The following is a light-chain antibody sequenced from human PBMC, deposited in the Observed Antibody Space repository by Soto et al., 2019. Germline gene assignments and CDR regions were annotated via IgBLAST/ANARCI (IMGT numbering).Light chain of an antibody. Sequence: IQMAQSPSSLSASVGDRVTITCRASQDMYKYLAWYRQKPGEPPALLIYGASTLQSGVPSRFSGSGSGTDFSRAITSLQPEDVATSDCQKYGSAPRTCGPGTKIDIK. J-gene: IGKJ1*01. CDR1: QDMYKY. CDR2: GAS. V-gene: IGKV1-27*01. CDR3: QKYGSAPRT.